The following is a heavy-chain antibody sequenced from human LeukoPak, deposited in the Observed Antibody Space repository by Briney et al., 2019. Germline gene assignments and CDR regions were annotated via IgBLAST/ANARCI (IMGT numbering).Heavy chain of an antibody. CDR2: MAAANSADN. CDR3: ARRASVTGAPFDY. Sequence: GESLKISCKASGYTFTDTWIGWVRQMREKGLEWVAVMAAANSADNRYSPSLQGQVTMSVDKSVGTAYLQWDSLKASDTAIYYCARRASVTGAPFDYWGQGTLVTVSS. J-gene: IGHJ4*02. CDR1: GYTFTDTW. V-gene: IGHV5-51*01. D-gene: IGHD6-6*01.